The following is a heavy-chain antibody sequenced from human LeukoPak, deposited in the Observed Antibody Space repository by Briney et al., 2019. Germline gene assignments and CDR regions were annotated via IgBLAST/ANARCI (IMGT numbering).Heavy chain of an antibody. CDR2: ISYDGSNK. V-gene: IGHV3-30-3*01. CDR3: ASGPGALTGTTPSNY. J-gene: IGHJ4*02. Sequence: PGRSLRLSCAASGFTFSSYAMHWVRQAPGKGLEWVAVISYDGSNKYYADSVKGRFTISRDNSKNTLYPQMNSLRAEDTAVYYCASGPGALTGTTPSNYWGQGTLVTVSS. D-gene: IGHD1-7*01. CDR1: GFTFSSYA.